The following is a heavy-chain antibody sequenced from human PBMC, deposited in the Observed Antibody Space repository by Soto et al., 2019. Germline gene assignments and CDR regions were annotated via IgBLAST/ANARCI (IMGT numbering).Heavy chain of an antibody. V-gene: IGHV1-18*04. CDR1: GYSYSPYS. D-gene: IGHD3-10*01. J-gene: IGHJ4*02. Sequence: QVQLVQSAAELKKPGASMKVSCKASGYSYSPYSFSWVRQATGRGLELMGWIGAFNGNTNYAQKFQGRATMTTDTSTTTVYLELGSLTSYDTAVYYCARDVGAVLDHWGQGTLVTVSS. CDR3: ARDVGAVLDH. CDR2: IGAFNGNT.